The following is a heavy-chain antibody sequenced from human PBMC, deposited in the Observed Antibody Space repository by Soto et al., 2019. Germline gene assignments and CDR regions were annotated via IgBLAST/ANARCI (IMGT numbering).Heavy chain of an antibody. Sequence: GGSLRLSCAASGFIFSNYAMNWVRQAPGKGLEWVSVIGGRVGSAYYADSVQGRFTISRDNSKNTLSLQMSSLTADDTAIYYCVREGRGSFDFWGRGTMVTVS. J-gene: IGHJ3*01. CDR3: VREGRGSFDF. D-gene: IGHD5-12*01. V-gene: IGHV3-23*01. CDR1: GFIFSNYA. CDR2: IGGRVGSA.